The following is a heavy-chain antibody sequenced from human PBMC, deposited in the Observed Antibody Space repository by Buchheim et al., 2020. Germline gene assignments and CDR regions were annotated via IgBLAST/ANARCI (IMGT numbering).Heavy chain of an antibody. Sequence: EVQLLESGGGLVQPGGSLRLSCAASGFTFSSYAMSWVRQAPGKGLEWVSAISGSGGSTYYADSGKGRFTISRDHYKNQLYLQMNSLRAEDTAVYYCAKGDYGDYVAYYYYGMDVWGQGTT. V-gene: IGHV3-23*01. J-gene: IGHJ6*02. D-gene: IGHD4-17*01. CDR3: AKGDYGDYVAYYYYGMDV. CDR1: GFTFSSYA. CDR2: ISGSGGST.